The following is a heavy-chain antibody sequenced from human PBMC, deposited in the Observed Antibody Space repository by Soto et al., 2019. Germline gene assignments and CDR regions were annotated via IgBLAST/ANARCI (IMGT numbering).Heavy chain of an antibody. J-gene: IGHJ6*02. CDR1: GGSINNFY. D-gene: IGHD4-17*01. CDR3: ARDYPYFTLTTTGGMDV. V-gene: IGHV4-59*01. CDR2: IYSSGDT. Sequence: SETLSLTCAVSGGSINNFYWSWIRQPPGKGLEWLGYIYSSGDTNYSPSLKSRVTISVDRSKNQISLKLSSVTAADTAVYYCARDYPYFTLTTTGGMDVWGQGTTVTVSS.